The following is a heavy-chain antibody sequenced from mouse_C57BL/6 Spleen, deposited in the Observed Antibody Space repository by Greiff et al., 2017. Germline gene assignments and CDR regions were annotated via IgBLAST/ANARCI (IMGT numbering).Heavy chain of an antibody. J-gene: IGHJ3*01. CDR3: ARDDDGYYWFAY. CDR2: INPSNGGT. V-gene: IGHV1-53*01. Sequence: QVQLQQPGPELVKPGASVKLSCKASGYTFTSYWMHWVQQRPGQGLEWIGNINPSNGGTNYNEKFKSKATLTVDKSSSTAYMQLSSLTSEDSAVYYCARDDDGYYWFAYGGQGTLVTVFA. D-gene: IGHD2-3*01. CDR1: GYTFTSYW.